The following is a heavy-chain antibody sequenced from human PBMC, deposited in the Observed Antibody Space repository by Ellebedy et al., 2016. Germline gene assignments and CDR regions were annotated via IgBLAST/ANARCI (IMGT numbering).Heavy chain of an antibody. D-gene: IGHD3-3*01. V-gene: IGHV1-2*02. Sequence: ASVKVSCXASGYTFTGYYMHWVRQAPGQGLEWMGWINPNSGGTNYAQKFQGRVTMTRDTSISTAYMELSRLRSDDTAVYYCARSRRLAWSGQNYYYYYYMDVWGKGTTVTVSS. J-gene: IGHJ6*03. CDR2: INPNSGGT. CDR3: ARSRRLAWSGQNYYYYYYMDV. CDR1: GYTFTGYY.